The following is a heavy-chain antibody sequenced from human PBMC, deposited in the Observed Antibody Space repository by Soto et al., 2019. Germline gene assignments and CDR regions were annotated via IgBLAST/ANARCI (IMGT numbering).Heavy chain of an antibody. CDR3: ARAGGYYDSSGYFYYYYGMDV. J-gene: IGHJ6*02. CDR1: GYTFTTYG. D-gene: IGHD3-22*01. CDR2: ISAGEGNT. Sequence: ASVKVSCKASGYTFTTYGIHWVRQAPGQRLEWMGWISAGEGNTQHSQKFQGRVTITRDTSASTAYMELSSLRSEDTAVYYCARAGGYYDSSGYFYYYYGMDVWGQGTTVTAP. V-gene: IGHV1-3*01.